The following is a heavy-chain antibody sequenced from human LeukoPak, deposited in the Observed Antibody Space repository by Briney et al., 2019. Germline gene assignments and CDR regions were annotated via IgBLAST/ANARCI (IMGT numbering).Heavy chain of an antibody. D-gene: IGHD3-10*01. V-gene: IGHV4-59*01. CDR3: AGYGSGSYYKAFDY. J-gene: IGHJ4*02. CDR2: VHYSGST. Sequence: SETLSLTCSVSGGSISSDYWGWFRQPPGKGLEWIAYVHYSGSTSYNPSLKSRVTISIDTSKNQFSLKLSSVTAADTAVYYCAGYGSGSYYKAFDYWGQGTLVTVSS. CDR1: GGSISSDY.